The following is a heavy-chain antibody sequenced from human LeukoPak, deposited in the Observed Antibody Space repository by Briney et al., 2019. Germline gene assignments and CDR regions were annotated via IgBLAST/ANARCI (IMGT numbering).Heavy chain of an antibody. CDR2: IDIWISPT. V-gene: IGHV3-48*01. Sequence: PGGSLRLSCVASGFTFTRHGMNWVRQAPGKGLEWISFIDIWISPTYYADSVKGRFTISRDNAKNSIFLQLNSLRVEDTAVYYCARDRGTSLVGADFDSWGQGTLVTVSS. J-gene: IGHJ4*02. CDR1: GFTFTRHG. D-gene: IGHD1-26*01. CDR3: ARDRGTSLVGADFDS.